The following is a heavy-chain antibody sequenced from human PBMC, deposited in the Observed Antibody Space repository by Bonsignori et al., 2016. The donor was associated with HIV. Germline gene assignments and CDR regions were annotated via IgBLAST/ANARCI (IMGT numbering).Heavy chain of an antibody. V-gene: IGHV2-70*04. CDR1: GFSLSTRPMR. Sequence: QVTLKESGPALVKPTQTLTLTCTLSGFSLSTRPMRVGWIRQPPGKALEYLARIDWNDDKFYKTSLKTRLSISKDSSKNQVVLTMTNLDPVDTGTYFCARLSPDTSGYLFDYWGQGTLVTVSS. CDR3: ARLSPDTSGYLFDY. J-gene: IGHJ4*02. D-gene: IGHD3-22*01. CDR2: IDWNDDK.